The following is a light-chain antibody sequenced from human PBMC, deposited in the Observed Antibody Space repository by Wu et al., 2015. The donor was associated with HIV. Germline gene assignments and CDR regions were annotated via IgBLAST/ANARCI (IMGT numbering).Light chain of an antibody. CDR3: HQYGSSPRT. V-gene: IGKV3-11*01. J-gene: IGKJ1*01. Sequence: EIVMTQSPATLSLSPGRRATLSCRASQSIARDLAWYQQKPGQSPRLLIYDASNRATGIPARFSGSGSGTDFTLTISSLEPEDFAVFYCHQYGSSPRTFGQGTKVEIK. CDR1: QSIARD. CDR2: DAS.